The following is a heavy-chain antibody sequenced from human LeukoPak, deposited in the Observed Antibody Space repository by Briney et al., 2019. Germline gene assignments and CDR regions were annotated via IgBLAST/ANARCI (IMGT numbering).Heavy chain of an antibody. CDR2: ISAYNGNT. CDR3: ARDSAPFSSGGTHALDI. D-gene: IGHD2-15*01. J-gene: IGHJ3*02. Sequence: ASVKVSCKASGYTFTSYGISWVRQAPGQGLEWMGWISAYNGNTNYAQKLQGRVTMTTDTSTSTAYMELRSLRSDDTAVYYCARDSAPFSSGGTHALDICGQGTMVTVSS. CDR1: GYTFTSYG. V-gene: IGHV1-18*01.